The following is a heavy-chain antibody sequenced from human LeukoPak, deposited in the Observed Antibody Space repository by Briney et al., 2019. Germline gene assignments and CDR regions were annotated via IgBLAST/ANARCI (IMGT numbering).Heavy chain of an antibody. CDR1: GYTFTGYY. CDR3: ARVISGWYYFDY. Sequence: GASAKVSCKASGYTFTGYYMHWVRQAPGQGLEWMGWINPNSGGTNYAQKFQGRVTMTRDTSISTAYMELSRLRSDDTAVYYCARVISGWYYFDYWGQGTLVTVSS. D-gene: IGHD6-19*01. CDR2: INPNSGGT. J-gene: IGHJ4*02. V-gene: IGHV1-2*02.